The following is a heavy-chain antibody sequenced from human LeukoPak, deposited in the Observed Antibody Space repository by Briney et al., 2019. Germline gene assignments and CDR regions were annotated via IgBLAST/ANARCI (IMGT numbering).Heavy chain of an antibody. CDR2: IIPIFGIA. Sequence: SVKVSCKASGGTFSSYAISWVRQAPGQGLEWMGRIIPIFGIANYAQKFQGRVTITADKSTSTAYMELSSLRSEDTAVYYCARVVQSGGTLYNWFDPWGQGTLVTVSS. J-gene: IGHJ5*02. CDR1: GGTFSSYA. V-gene: IGHV1-69*04. D-gene: IGHD2-15*01. CDR3: ARVVQSGGTLYNWFDP.